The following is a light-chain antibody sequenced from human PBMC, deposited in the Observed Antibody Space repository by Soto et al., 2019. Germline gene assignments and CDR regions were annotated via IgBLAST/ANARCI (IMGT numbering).Light chain of an antibody. Sequence: QSVLTQPASVSDSPGQSITISCTGTSSDVGGSNFVSWYQQHPGKPPKLIIYDVANRPSGVSNRFSGSKSGSTATLIISRLQTEDEADYYCVSYASSTTYVFGTWTNVNVL. CDR1: SSDVGGSNF. J-gene: IGLJ1*01. CDR2: DVA. V-gene: IGLV2-14*03. CDR3: VSYASSTTYV.